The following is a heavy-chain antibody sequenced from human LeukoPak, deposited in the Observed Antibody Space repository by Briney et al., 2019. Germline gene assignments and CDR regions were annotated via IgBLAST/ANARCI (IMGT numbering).Heavy chain of an antibody. CDR1: GFTFSSYW. D-gene: IGHD5-18*01. J-gene: IGHJ3*02. CDR3: ARARWIQLWLRGAFDI. CDR2: IKQDGSEK. Sequence: GGSLRLSCAASGFTFSSYWMSWVRQAPGKGLEWVANIKQDGSEKYYVDSVKGRFTISRDNAKNSLYLQMNSLRAEDTAVYYCARARWIQLWLRGAFDIWGQGTMVTVSS. V-gene: IGHV3-7*01.